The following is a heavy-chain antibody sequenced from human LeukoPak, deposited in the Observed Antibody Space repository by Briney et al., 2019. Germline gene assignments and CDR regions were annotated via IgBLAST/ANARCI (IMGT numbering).Heavy chain of an antibody. Sequence: GGSLRLSCTASGFTFSNAWMSWVRQAPGKGLEWVSTISGGGGSTYYADSVKGRFTISRDNSKNTLYLQVNSLRAEDTAVYYCAKGGKWDVTPFDYWGQGTLVTVSS. CDR3: AKGGKWDVTPFDY. V-gene: IGHV3-23*01. CDR1: GFTFSNAW. D-gene: IGHD1-26*01. J-gene: IGHJ4*02. CDR2: ISGGGGST.